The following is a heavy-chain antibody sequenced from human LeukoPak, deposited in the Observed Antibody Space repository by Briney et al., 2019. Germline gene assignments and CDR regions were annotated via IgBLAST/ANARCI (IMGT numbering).Heavy chain of an antibody. J-gene: IGHJ4*02. D-gene: IGHD3-22*01. CDR1: GFTFSSYS. CDR2: ISSSSSYI. Sequence: KTGGSLRLSCAASGFTFSSYSMNWVRQAPGKGLEWVSSISSSSSYIYYADSVKGRFTISRDNAKNTLYLQMNSLRAEDTAVYYCARGRPSRYYYDSSGYYFGYWGQGTVVTVSS. V-gene: IGHV3-21*01. CDR3: ARGRPSRYYYDSSGYYFGY.